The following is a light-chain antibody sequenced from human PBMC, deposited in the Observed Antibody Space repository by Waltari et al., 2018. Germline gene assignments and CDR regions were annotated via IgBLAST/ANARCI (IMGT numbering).Light chain of an antibody. CDR2: DAS. CDR3: QQYDNIPYT. Sequence: DIQMTQSPSSLSASVGDRVTITCQASQDIYNYLNWYQQKPGKAPKLRIYDASNLETGVPLRFSVSGYGTDFPFNISSLQPEDIAAYYCQQYDNIPYTF. J-gene: IGKJ2*01. V-gene: IGKV1-33*01. CDR1: QDIYNY.